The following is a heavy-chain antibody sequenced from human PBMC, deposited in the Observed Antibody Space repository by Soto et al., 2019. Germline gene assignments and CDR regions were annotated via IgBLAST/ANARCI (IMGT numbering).Heavy chain of an antibody. CDR1: GFAVSNNY. J-gene: IGHJ4*02. V-gene: IGHV3-53*01. D-gene: IGHD3-10*01. CDR3: AKALQFDGSGISFDY. Sequence: PGGSLRLSCAVSGFAVSNNYLSWVRQAPGKGLEWVSIIYSNGDSYYPDSVRGRFTISRDTSKNMVFLQMNSLTAEDTAMYYCAKALQFDGSGISFDYWGQATLISVSS. CDR2: IYSNGDS.